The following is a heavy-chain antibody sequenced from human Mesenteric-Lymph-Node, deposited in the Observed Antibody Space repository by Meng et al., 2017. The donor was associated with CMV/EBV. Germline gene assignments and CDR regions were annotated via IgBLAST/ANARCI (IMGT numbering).Heavy chain of an antibody. J-gene: IGHJ5*02. D-gene: IGHD2-2*01. Sequence: GSLRLSCTVSGGSISSYYWSWIRQPPGKGLEWIGEINHSGSTNYNPSLKSRVTISVDTSKNQFSLKLSSVTAADTAVYYCARRSRSTSRYGVNWFDPWGQGTLVTVSS. CDR2: INHSGST. V-gene: IGHV4-34*01. CDR3: ARRSRSTSRYGVNWFDP. CDR1: GGSISSYY.